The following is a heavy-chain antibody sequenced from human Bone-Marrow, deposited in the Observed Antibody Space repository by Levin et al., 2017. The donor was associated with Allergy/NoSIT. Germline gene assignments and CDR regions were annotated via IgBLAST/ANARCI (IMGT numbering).Heavy chain of an antibody. CDR2: ISAYNGNT. V-gene: IGHV1-18*01. Sequence: AASVKVSCKASGYTFTNYAISWVRQAPGQGLEWMGWISAYNGNTNYAQKVQGRVTMTTDTSTSTAYMELRSLRSDDTAVYYCARDPSDSSGWAYYYYYYMDVWGKGTTVTVSS. CDR1: GYTFTNYA. CDR3: ARDPSDSSGWAYYYYYYMDV. D-gene: IGHD6-19*01. J-gene: IGHJ6*03.